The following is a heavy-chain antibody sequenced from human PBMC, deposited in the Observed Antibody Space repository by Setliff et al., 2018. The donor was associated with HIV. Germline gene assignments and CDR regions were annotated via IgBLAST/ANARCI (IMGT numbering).Heavy chain of an antibody. Sequence: GASVKVSCKVSGYTLAELSIHWVRQAPGKGLEWMGGFDPEDGETIYAQKFQGRVTMTEDTSTDTAYMELSSLRSEDTAVYYCATVDQRGQWLATNAFDIWGQGTMVTVS. CDR3: ATVDQRGQWLATNAFDI. CDR1: GYTLAELS. CDR2: FDPEDGET. V-gene: IGHV1-24*01. J-gene: IGHJ3*02. D-gene: IGHD6-19*01.